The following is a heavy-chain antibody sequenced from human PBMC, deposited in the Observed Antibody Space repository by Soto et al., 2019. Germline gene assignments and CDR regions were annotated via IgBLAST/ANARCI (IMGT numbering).Heavy chain of an antibody. CDR3: ARDYYYDSSGYFDAFDI. J-gene: IGHJ3*02. CDR1: GGTFSSYA. CDR2: IIPIFGTA. D-gene: IGHD3-22*01. Sequence: SVKGSCKASGGTFSSYAISWVRQAPGQGLEWMGGIIPIFGTANYAQKLQGRVTMTTDTSTSTAYMELRSLRSDDTAVYYCARDYYYDSSGYFDAFDIWGQGTMVTVSS. V-gene: IGHV1-69*05.